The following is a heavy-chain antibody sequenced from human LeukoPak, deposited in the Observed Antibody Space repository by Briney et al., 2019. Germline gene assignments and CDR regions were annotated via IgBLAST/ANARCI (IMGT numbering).Heavy chain of an antibody. CDR2: ISGSGGST. J-gene: IGHJ6*03. CDR1: GFIFSSYG. D-gene: IGHD2-15*01. Sequence: PGGSLRLSCAASGFIFSSYGMSWVRQAPGKGLEWVSAISGSGGSTYYADSVKGRFTISRDNSKNTLYLQMNSLRAEDTAVYYCARLGKGVAATYYYYYYMDVWGKGTTVTVSS. CDR3: ARLGKGVAATYYYYYYMDV. V-gene: IGHV3-23*01.